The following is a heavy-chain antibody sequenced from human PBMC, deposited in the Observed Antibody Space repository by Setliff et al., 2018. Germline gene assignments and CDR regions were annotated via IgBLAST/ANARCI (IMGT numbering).Heavy chain of an antibody. Sequence: PSETLSLTCAVSGGSISNTFYYWTWIRQPAGKGLEWIGHTHTSGGTNYNPSLKSRVTISVDTSKNHVSLKLSSVTAADTAVYYCARGLRNFDSLLYWGQGTLVTVSS. CDR3: ARGLRNFDSLLY. CDR2: THTSGGT. D-gene: IGHD3-9*01. V-gene: IGHV4-61*09. J-gene: IGHJ4*02. CDR1: GGSISNTFYY.